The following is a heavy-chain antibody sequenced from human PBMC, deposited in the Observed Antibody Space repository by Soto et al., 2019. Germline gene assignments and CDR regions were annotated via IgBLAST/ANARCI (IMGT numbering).Heavy chain of an antibody. J-gene: IGHJ4*02. CDR2: INHSGST. CDR1: GGSFNDYY. D-gene: IGHD4-17*01. CDR3: AQSPLSDGDTDY. V-gene: IGHV4-34*01. Sequence: PSETLSLTCAVYGGSFNDYYWLWIRQPPGKGLEWIEEINHSGSTNSNPSLKSRVTISVDTSKNQFSLKLSYVSAADTAVYYCAQSPLSDGDTDYWGQGTLVTVSS.